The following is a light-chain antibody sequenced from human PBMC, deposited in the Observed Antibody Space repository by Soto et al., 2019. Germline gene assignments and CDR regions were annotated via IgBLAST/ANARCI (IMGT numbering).Light chain of an antibody. Sequence: EIVLTQSPGTLSLSLGERATLCCRASQSVSSSYLAWYQQKPGQAPRLLIYGASSRATGLPDRFIVSGSGTDSTLTISRLEPEDSAVYYCQQYGSSRTFGQGTKVDIK. V-gene: IGKV3-20*01. J-gene: IGKJ1*01. CDR2: GAS. CDR3: QQYGSSRT. CDR1: QSVSSSY.